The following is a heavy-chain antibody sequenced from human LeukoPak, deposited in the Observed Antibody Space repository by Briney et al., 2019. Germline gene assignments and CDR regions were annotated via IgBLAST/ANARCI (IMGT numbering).Heavy chain of an antibody. CDR3: ARAVVVASNWFDP. CDR2: ISSSSYI. CDR1: GFTFSSYS. Sequence: GGSLRLSCAASGFTFSSYSMNWVRQAPGKGLEWVSSISSSSYIYYADSVKGRFTISRDNAKNSLYLQMNSLRAEDTAVYYCARAVVVASNWFDPWGQGTLVTVSS. J-gene: IGHJ5*02. V-gene: IGHV3-21*01. D-gene: IGHD3-22*01.